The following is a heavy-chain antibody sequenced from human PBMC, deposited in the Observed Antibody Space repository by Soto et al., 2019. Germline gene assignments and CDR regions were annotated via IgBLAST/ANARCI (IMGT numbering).Heavy chain of an antibody. CDR1: GFTFSSYG. Sequence: ESGGGVVQPGRSLRLSCAASGFTFSSYGMHWVRQAPGKGLEWVAVISYDGSNKYYADSVKGRFTISRDNSKNTLYLQMNSLRAEDTAVYYCAKEKGAAGSPPGDYWGQGTLVTVSS. CDR3: AKEKGAAGSPPGDY. J-gene: IGHJ4*02. V-gene: IGHV3-30*18. D-gene: IGHD6-13*01. CDR2: ISYDGSNK.